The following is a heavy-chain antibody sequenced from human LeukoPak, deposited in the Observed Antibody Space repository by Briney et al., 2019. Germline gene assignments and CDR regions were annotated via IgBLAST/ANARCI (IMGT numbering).Heavy chain of an antibody. V-gene: IGHV3-23*01. CDR2: ISGSATST. CDR3: ARDLVDSSGYYYGDY. Sequence: GGSLRLSCAASGFTFSNYGMTWVRQAPGKGLEWVSAISGSATSTYYADSVKGRFTISRDNSKNTLYLQMNSLRAEDTAVYYCARDLVDSSGYYYGDYWGQGTLVTVSS. J-gene: IGHJ4*02. D-gene: IGHD3-22*01. CDR1: GFTFSNYG.